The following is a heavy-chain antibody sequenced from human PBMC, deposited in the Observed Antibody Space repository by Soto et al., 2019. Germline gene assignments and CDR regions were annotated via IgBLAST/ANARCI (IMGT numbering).Heavy chain of an antibody. CDR2: IYNSGTT. Sequence: QVRLQESGPGLVKPSQTLSLTCTVSGAPISSGGSYWSWIRQHPGKGPAWIGNIYNSGTTYYNPSIGSQVTMSRYLANTHGSLKLSPVTVGDTAVPCCARDPISRTRHVMQVAPRRQGT. J-gene: IGHJ5*02. D-gene: IGHD2-15*01. V-gene: IGHV4-31*01. CDR3: ARDPISRTRHVMQVAP. CDR1: GAPISSGGSY.